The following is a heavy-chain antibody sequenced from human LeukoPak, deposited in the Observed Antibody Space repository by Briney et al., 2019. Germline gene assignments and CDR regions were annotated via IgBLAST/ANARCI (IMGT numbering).Heavy chain of an antibody. D-gene: IGHD6-6*01. CDR1: GGSFSGYY. J-gene: IGHJ5*02. Sequence: SETLSLTCAVYGGSFSGYYWSWIRQPPGKGLEWIGSIYHSGSTYYNPSLKSRVTISVDTSKNQSSLKLSSVTAADTAVYYCARDGSSSWGNWFDPWGQGTLVTVSS. CDR2: IYHSGST. V-gene: IGHV4-34*01. CDR3: ARDGSSSWGNWFDP.